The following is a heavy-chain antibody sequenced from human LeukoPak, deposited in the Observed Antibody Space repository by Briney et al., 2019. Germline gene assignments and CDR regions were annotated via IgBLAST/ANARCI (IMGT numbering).Heavy chain of an antibody. J-gene: IGHJ3*02. CDR1: GGSITSTDHY. V-gene: IGHV4-39*07. Sequence: SETLSLTCSVSGGSITSTDHYWGWIRQPPGKGLEWVGTIYNGATIYYNPSLRSRVSLSADTSKNQFSLKLNSVTAADTAVYFCARGPYSYDSSGAFDIWGQGTMVTVSS. CDR2: IYNGATI. CDR3: ARGPYSYDSSGAFDI. D-gene: IGHD3-22*01.